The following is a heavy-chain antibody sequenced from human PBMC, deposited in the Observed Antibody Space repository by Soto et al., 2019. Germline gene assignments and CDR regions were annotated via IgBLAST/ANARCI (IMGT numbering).Heavy chain of an antibody. CDR1: GGSLSSYY. D-gene: IGHD6-13*01. V-gene: IGHV4-59*01. CDR2: IYYTGLS. CDR3: ASHSSHWPFFDF. J-gene: IGHJ4*02. Sequence: SETLSLTCPVSGGSLSSYYWSWIRQPPGKGLEWIGYIYYTGLSNSNPSLNSRVTMSVDTSKNQFSLKLSSVTAADTAVYYCASHSSHWPFFDFWGQGTLVTVSS.